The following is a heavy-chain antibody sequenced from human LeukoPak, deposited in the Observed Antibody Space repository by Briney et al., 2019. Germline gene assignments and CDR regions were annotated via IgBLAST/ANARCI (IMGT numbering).Heavy chain of an antibody. D-gene: IGHD6-6*01. V-gene: IGHV3-23*01. CDR2: ISGSGGST. J-gene: IGHJ4*02. Sequence: PGASLRLSCAASGFTFSSYAMSWVRQAPGKGLEWVSAISGSGGSTYYADSVKGRFTISRDNSKNTLYLQMNSLRAEDTAVYYCAKDMAARPACFDYWGQGTLVTVSS. CDR3: AKDMAARPACFDY. CDR1: GFTFSSYA.